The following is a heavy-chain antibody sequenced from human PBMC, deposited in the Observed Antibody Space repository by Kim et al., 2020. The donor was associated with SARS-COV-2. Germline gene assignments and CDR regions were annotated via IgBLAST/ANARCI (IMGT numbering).Heavy chain of an antibody. J-gene: IGHJ5*02. D-gene: IGHD1-26*01. Sequence: SETLSRTCTVSGGSISSSRYYWGWIRQPPGKGLEWIGCIYYSGSTYYNPSLKSRVTISVDTSKNQFSLKLSSVTAADTAVYYCARLGPGLLNWFDPWGQG. CDR1: GGSISSSRYY. CDR3: ARLGPGLLNWFDP. CDR2: IYYSGST. V-gene: IGHV4-39*01.